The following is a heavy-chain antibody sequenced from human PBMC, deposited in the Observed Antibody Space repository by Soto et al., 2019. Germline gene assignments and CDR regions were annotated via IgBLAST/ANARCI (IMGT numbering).Heavy chain of an antibody. Sequence: EAQLVQSGAEVKKPGESLKISCEDYGHSFTTYWIAWVRQMPGKGLEWMGIIYPVDSRTTYSPSFQGQGIISADKSINTAYLRWSSLKASDTAMYYCTRDLDYGGNSNSIDIWGQGTMVIVSS. CDR2: IYPVDSRT. CDR3: TRDLDYGGNSNSIDI. CDR1: GHSFTTYW. J-gene: IGHJ3*02. V-gene: IGHV5-51*03. D-gene: IGHD4-17*01.